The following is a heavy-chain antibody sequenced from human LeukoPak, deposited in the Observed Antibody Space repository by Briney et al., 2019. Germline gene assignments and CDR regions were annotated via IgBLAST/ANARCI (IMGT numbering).Heavy chain of an antibody. CDR3: ARDRGITTAPGVPSWFDP. CDR2: IYTTGSP. CDR1: GGSISSSNYY. D-gene: IGHD3-10*01. J-gene: IGHJ5*02. Sequence: SETLSLTCTVSGGSISSSNYYWTWIRQPAGRGLEWIGRIYTTGSPSYSPSLKSRVTISVDTSTNQFSLKLTSVSAADTAVYYCARDRGITTAPGVPSWFDPWGQGTLVTVSS. V-gene: IGHV4-61*02.